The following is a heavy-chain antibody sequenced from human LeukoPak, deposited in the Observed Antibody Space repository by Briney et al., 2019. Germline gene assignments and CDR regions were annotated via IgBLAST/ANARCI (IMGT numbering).Heavy chain of an antibody. D-gene: IGHD3-16*01. V-gene: IGHV4-34*01. CDR1: GGSFSGYY. J-gene: IGHJ6*03. Sequence: SETLSLTCAVYGGSFSGYYWSWIRQPPGKGLEWIGEINHSGSTNYNPSLKSRVTISVDTSKNQFSLKLSSVTAADTAVYYWARGRGLWDGYYYYMDVWGKGTTVTVSS. CDR2: INHSGST. CDR3: ARGRGLWDGYYYYMDV.